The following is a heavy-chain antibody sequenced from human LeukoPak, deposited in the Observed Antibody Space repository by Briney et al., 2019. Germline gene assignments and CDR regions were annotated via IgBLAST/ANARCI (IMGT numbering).Heavy chain of an antibody. CDR1: GFTFDNYA. CDR3: AKDLMGAAGT. CDR2: IRYDGSNK. J-gene: IGHJ4*02. V-gene: IGHV3-30*02. D-gene: IGHD6-13*01. Sequence: GGSLRLSCAASGFTFDNYAMNWVRQAPGKGLEWVAFIRYDGSNKYYADSVKGRFTISRDNSKNTLYLQMNSLRAEDTAVYYCAKDLMGAAGTWGQGTLVTVSS.